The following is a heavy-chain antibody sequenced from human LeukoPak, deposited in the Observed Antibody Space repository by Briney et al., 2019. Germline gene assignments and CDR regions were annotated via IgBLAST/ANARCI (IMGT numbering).Heavy chain of an antibody. V-gene: IGHV3-74*01. CDR3: ATAGNYRFDY. J-gene: IGHJ4*02. CDR1: GFTFSSYA. Sequence: GGSLRISCAASGFTFSSYAMSWVRQAPGEGLVWVSRIDSDGSTINYADSVKGRFTISRDNARNTLYLQMNSLRVEDTALYFCATAGNYRFDYWGQGTLVTVSS. D-gene: IGHD1-7*01. CDR2: IDSDGSTI.